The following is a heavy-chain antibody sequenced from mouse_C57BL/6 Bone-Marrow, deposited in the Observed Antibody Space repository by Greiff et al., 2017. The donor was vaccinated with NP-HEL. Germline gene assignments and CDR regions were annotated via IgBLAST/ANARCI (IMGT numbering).Heavy chain of an antibody. V-gene: IGHV1-66*01. Sequence: QVQLQQSGPELVKPGASVKISCKASGYSFTSYYIHWVKQRPGQGLEWIGWIYPGSGNTKYNEKFKGKATLTADTSSSTASMQLSSLTSEYSAVYYCARVWDGYAMDYWGQGTSVTVSS. J-gene: IGHJ4*01. D-gene: IGHD4-1*01. CDR2: IYPGSGNT. CDR1: GYSFTSYY. CDR3: ARVWDGYAMDY.